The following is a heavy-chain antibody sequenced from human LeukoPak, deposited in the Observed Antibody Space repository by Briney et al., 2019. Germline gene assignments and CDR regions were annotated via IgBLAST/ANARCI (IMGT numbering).Heavy chain of an antibody. V-gene: IGHV1-46*01. J-gene: IGHJ6*03. CDR3: ARDMAYSGYEEGYYYMDV. CDR1: GYTFTSYY. CDR2: INPSGGST. D-gene: IGHD5-12*01. Sequence: ASVKVSCKASGYTFTSYYMHWVRQAPGQGLEWMGIINPSGGSTSYAQKFQGRVTMTRDMSTSTVYMELSSLRSEDTAVYYCARDMAYSGYEEGYYYMDVWGKGTTVTVSS.